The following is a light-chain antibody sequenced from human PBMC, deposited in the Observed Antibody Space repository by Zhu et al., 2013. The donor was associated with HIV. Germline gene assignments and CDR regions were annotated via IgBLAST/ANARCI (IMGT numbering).Light chain of an antibody. J-gene: IGLJ2*01. CDR2: EVN. CDR1: SSDVGGYNY. V-gene: IGLV2-8*01. Sequence: QSALTQPPSASGSPGQSVAISCTGTSSDVGGYNYVSWYQHHPGKAPQLMIYEVNKRPSGVPDRFSGSKSGNTASLIVSGLQAEDEADYYCQSYDSSLSGSKVFGGGTKLTVL. CDR3: QSYDSSLSGSKV.